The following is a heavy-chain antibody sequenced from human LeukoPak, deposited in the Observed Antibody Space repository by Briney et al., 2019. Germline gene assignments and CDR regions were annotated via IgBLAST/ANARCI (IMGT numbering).Heavy chain of an antibody. CDR3: ASLYKYSSSYYFDY. D-gene: IGHD6-6*01. J-gene: IGHJ4*02. Sequence: SETLSLTCAVYGGSFSGYYWSWIRQPPGKGLEWIGEINHSGSTNYNPSLKSRVTISVDTSKNQFSLKLSSVTAADTAVYYCASLYKYSSSYYFDYWGQGTLVTVSS. CDR2: INHSGST. CDR1: GGSFSGYY. V-gene: IGHV4-34*01.